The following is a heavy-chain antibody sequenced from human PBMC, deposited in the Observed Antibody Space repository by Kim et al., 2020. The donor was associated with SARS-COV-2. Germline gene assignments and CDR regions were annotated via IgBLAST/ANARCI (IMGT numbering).Heavy chain of an antibody. J-gene: IGHJ3*02. V-gene: IGHV3-21*01. CDR2: ISSSSSYI. Sequence: PGGSLRLSCAASGFTFSSYSMNWVRQAPGKGLEWVSSISSSSSYIYYADSVKGRFTISRDNAKNSLYLQMNSLRAEDTAVYYCASWTDVGGSYFFQAFDIWGQGTMVTVSS. CDR1: GFTFSSYS. D-gene: IGHD1-26*01. CDR3: ASWTDVGGSYFFQAFDI.